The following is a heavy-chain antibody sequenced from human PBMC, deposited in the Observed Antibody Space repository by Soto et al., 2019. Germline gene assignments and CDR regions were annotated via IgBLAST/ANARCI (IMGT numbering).Heavy chain of an antibody. CDR3: ASGYCSGGSCYDPHDYGMDV. Sequence: QVQLVQSGAEVKKPGSSVKVSCKASGGTFSSYAISWVRQAPGQGLEWMGGIIPIFGTANYAQKFQGRVTITADKSTSTAYMELSSLSSEDTAVYYCASGYCSGGSCYDPHDYGMDVCGQGTTVTVSS. D-gene: IGHD2-15*01. V-gene: IGHV1-69*06. CDR1: GGTFSSYA. J-gene: IGHJ6*01. CDR2: IIPIFGTA.